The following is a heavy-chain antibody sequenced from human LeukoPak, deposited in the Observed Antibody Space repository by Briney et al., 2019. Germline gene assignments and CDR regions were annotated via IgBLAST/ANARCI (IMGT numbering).Heavy chain of an antibody. CDR3: AREPYNWNYVAFDI. D-gene: IGHD1-7*01. CDR2: ISSSSSTI. Sequence: GGSLRLSCASSGVTFSSYSMNWVRQAPGKGLEWVSYISSSSSTIYYADSVKGRFTISRDNAKNSLYLQMNSLRAEDTAVYYCAREPYNWNYVAFDIWGQGTMVTVSS. J-gene: IGHJ3*02. CDR1: GVTFSSYS. V-gene: IGHV3-48*01.